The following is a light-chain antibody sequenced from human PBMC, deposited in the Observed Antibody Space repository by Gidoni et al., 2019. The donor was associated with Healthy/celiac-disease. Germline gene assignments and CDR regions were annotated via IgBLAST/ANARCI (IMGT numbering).Light chain of an antibody. CDR2: DGS. CDR1: SSDVGSYNL. CDR3: CSYAGSSTVV. Sequence: QSDLTQPASVSGSPGQSITISCTGTSSDVGSYNLVSWYQQHPGKAPKLMIYDGSKRPSGVSNRCSGSKAGNTASLTISGLQAEDEADYYCCSYAGSSTVVFGGGTKLTVL. J-gene: IGLJ2*01. V-gene: IGLV2-23*01.